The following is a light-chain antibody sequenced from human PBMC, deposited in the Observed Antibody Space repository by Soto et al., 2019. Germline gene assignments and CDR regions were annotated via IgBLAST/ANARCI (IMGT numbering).Light chain of an antibody. CDR2: EVN. CDR1: SSDVGGYNY. CDR3: RSYAGNNNLL. Sequence: QSALTQPPSASGSPGQSVTISCTGTSSDVGGYNYVSWYQQHPGKAPKLMIFEVNKRPSGVPDRFSGSKSGDTASLTVSGLPAEDGADYYCRSYAGNNNLLFGGGTKVTVL. J-gene: IGLJ2*01. V-gene: IGLV2-8*01.